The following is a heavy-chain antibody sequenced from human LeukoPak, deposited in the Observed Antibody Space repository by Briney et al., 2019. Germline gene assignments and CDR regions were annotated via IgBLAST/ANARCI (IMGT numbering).Heavy chain of an antibody. D-gene: IGHD6-13*01. CDR1: GFTFSSFA. V-gene: IGHV3-23*01. Sequence: GGSLRLSCAASGFTFSSFALNWVRQAPGKGLEWVSSISGSGDSTYYMESVKGRFTISRDNSKNTLHLQMNSLRAEDTAVYYCAREPSFRYSSTGYFDYWGQGTLVTVSS. CDR3: AREPSFRYSSTGYFDY. CDR2: ISGSGDST. J-gene: IGHJ4*02.